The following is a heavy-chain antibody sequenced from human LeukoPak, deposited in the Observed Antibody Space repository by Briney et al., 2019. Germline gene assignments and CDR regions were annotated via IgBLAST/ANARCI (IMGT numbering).Heavy chain of an antibody. CDR2: INHSGST. J-gene: IGHJ6*04. CDR3: ARHVVGAMADV. Sequence: SETLSLTCAVYGGSFSGYYWSWIRQPPGKGLEWIGEINHSGSTNYNPSLKSRVTISVDTSKNQFSLKLSSVTAADTAVYYCARHVVGAMADVWGKGTTVTISS. CDR1: GGSFSGYY. V-gene: IGHV4-34*01. D-gene: IGHD1-26*01.